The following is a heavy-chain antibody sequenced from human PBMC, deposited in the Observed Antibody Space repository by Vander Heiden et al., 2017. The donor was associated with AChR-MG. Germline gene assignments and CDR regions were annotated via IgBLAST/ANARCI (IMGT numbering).Heavy chain of an antibody. CDR1: GFTFDDYA. Sequence: EVQLVESGGGLVQPGRSLRLSCAASGFTFDDYAMHWVRQAPGKGLEWVSGSSWNSGSIGYADSVKGRFTISRDNAKNSLYLQMNSLRAEDTALYYCAKGLYSSGWYYFDYWGQGTLVTVSS. J-gene: IGHJ4*02. V-gene: IGHV3-9*01. CDR3: AKGLYSSGWYYFDY. D-gene: IGHD6-19*01. CDR2: SSWNSGSI.